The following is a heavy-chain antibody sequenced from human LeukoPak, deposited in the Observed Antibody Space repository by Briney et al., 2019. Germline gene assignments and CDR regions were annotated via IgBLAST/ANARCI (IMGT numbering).Heavy chain of an antibody. D-gene: IGHD3-22*01. CDR3: ATGYYYDSTGFFDY. V-gene: IGHV4-59*01. J-gene: IGHJ4*02. CDR1: GGSISIYY. CDR2: IYYSWST. Sequence: SETLSLTCTVSGGSISIYYWSWIRQPPGKGLEWIGYIYYSWSTNYNPSLKSRVTISIYSSKNQFSLNLNSVSGADTAVYYCATGYYYDSTGFFDYWGQGILVTVSS.